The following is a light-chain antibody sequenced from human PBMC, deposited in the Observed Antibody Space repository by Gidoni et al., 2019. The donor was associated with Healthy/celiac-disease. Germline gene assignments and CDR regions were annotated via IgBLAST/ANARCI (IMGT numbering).Light chain of an antibody. CDR2: AAS. CDR3: QQSYSTPVT. CDR1: QSISSY. V-gene: IGKV1-39*01. J-gene: IGKJ4*01. Sequence: DIQMTQSPSSLSASVGDRVTITCRASQSISSYLNWYQQKPGKAPKLLIYAASSLQSGVPSRFSGSGSGTDFTLTISSLQPEDFATYYCQQSYSTPVTFGGETKVEIK.